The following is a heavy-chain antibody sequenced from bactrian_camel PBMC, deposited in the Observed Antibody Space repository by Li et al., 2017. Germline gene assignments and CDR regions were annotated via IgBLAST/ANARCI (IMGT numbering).Heavy chain of an antibody. D-gene: IGHD7*01. Sequence: QLVESGGGLVQPGGSLKLSCVDLGFTSIYYWMYWVRQAPGKGLEWVSRISSGSGTTNYATYYADSVKGRFTTSRDNAKKTVYLQMNSLKPEDTAVYYCVADVLGEDYWGQGTQVTVS. CDR2: ISSGSGTTNYAT. CDR3: VADVLGEDY. CDR1: GFTSIYYW. V-gene: IGHV3S25*01. J-gene: IGHJ4*01.